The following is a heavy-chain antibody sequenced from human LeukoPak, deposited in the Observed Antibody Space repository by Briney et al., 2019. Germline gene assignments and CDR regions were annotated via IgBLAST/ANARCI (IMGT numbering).Heavy chain of an antibody. V-gene: IGHV3-7*01. J-gene: IGHJ4*01. CDR1: AFTATDLW. D-gene: IGHD6-13*01. CDR3: ARDGTAAGLYFDL. CDR2: IRQDGSEK. Sequence: PGRSMRPAREVYAFTATDLWTNWVRPAQEKGTEWVASIRQDGSEKTYVDSVKGRFTISRDNTKNSLSLQLNGLRAEDTAVYYCARDGTAAGLYFDLWGQGTLVTVSS.